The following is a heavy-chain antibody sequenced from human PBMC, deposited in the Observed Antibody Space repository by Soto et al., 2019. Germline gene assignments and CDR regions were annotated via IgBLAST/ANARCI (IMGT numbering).Heavy chain of an antibody. D-gene: IGHD3-10*01. J-gene: IGHJ6*02. Sequence: PGGSLRLSCAASGFTFSSYDMHWVRQATGKGLEWVSAIGTAGDTYYPGSVKGRFTISRENAKNSLYLQMNSLRAGDTAVYYCARGGFYYYYGSGSYYRDYYGMDVWGQGTTVTVSS. CDR3: ARGGFYYYYGSGSYYRDYYGMDV. CDR2: IGTAGDT. CDR1: GFTFSSYD. V-gene: IGHV3-13*04.